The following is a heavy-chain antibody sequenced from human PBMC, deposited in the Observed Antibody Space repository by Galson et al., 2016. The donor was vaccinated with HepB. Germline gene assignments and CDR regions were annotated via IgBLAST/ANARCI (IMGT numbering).Heavy chain of an antibody. D-gene: IGHD6-25*01. J-gene: IGHJ4*02. CDR1: GFTFSSCG. CDR2: IWYDGSND. Sequence: SLRLSCAASGFTFSSCGMHWVRQAPGKGLEGLALIWYDGSNDYYADSVKGRFTISRDNSKNTLYLQFSSLRAEDTAVYYCAREHPGIAAAILDYWGQGTLVTVST. V-gene: IGHV3-33*01. CDR3: AREHPGIAAAILDY.